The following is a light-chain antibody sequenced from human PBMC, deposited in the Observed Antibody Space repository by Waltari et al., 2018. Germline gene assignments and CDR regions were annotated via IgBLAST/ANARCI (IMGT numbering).Light chain of an antibody. J-gene: IGLJ2*01. Sequence: QSVLTQPPSVSAAPGQRVTISCSGGRSNIGKDYVSWYQQLPGTAPRILIYDNNKRPSGIPDRFSCSKSGTSATLGITGLQTGDEADYYCETWDSDLSAVVFGGGTKVTVL. V-gene: IGLV1-51*01. CDR2: DNN. CDR3: ETWDSDLSAVV. CDR1: RSNIGKDY.